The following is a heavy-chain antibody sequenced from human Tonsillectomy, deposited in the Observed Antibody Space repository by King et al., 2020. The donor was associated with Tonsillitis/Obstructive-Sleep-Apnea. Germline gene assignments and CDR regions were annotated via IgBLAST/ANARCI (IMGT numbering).Heavy chain of an antibody. V-gene: IGHV6-1*01. CDR3: ARRGYCSSTDCPRSRYVDY. J-gene: IGHJ4*02. D-gene: IGHD2-2*01. CDR1: GDSVSSNSAV. Sequence: QVQLQQSGPGLVKPSQTLSLTCAISGDSVSSNSAVWNWIRQSPSRVLEWLGRTYYRSKWNNDYALSWKSRITINPDTSKNQFSLHLNSVTPVETAVYYCARRGYCSSTDCPRSRYVDYWGQGTPVTVSS. CDR2: TYYRSKWNN.